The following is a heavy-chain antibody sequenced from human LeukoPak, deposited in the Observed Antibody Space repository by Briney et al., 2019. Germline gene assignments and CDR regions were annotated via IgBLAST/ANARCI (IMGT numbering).Heavy chain of an antibody. CDR1: SGSISGYY. CDR2: IYNSGSP. CDR3: ARVLCNRSSNKYWYFDL. Sequence: SETLSLTCTVSSGSISGYYWSWVRQPPGRGLEWIGHIYNSGSPTYNPSLNSRVTISVDTSKNQFSLKLSSVTAADTAVYYCARVLCNRSSNKYWYFDLWGRGTLVTVSS. D-gene: IGHD2/OR15-2a*01. V-gene: IGHV4-59*01. J-gene: IGHJ2*01.